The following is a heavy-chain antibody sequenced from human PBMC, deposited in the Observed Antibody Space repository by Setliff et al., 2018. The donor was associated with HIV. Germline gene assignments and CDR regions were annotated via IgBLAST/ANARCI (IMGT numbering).Heavy chain of an antibody. CDR2: INIANGKT. D-gene: IGHD3-16*01. J-gene: IGHJ4*02. Sequence: ASVKVSCKASGYSFSRSWVQWVRQASGQGLEWMGWINIANGKTRYSQKFRGRVTFTRDISANTAYLDLNSLKSEDSALYYCARDLSYTANWEFDFWGQGTLVTVSS. CDR3: ARDLSYTANWEFDF. V-gene: IGHV1-3*04. CDR1: GYSFSRSW.